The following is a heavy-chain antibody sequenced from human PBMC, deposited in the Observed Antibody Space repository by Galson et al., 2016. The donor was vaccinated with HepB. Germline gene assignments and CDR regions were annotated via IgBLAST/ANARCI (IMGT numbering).Heavy chain of an antibody. CDR1: GYTFTSYG. CDR3: ARTEFGIVEATTSIVGH. Sequence: SVKVSCKASGYTFTSYGISWVRQAPGQGLEWLGWISANSGNTIYAQKFQDRVTMTRDTSASTVYMDLRSLRSDDTAVYYCARTEFGIVEATTSIVGHWGQGTLVTVSS. CDR2: ISANSGNT. D-gene: IGHD1-26*01. J-gene: IGHJ5*02. V-gene: IGHV1-18*04.